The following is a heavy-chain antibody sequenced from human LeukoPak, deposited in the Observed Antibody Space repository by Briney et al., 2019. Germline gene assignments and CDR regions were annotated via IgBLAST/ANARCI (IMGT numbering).Heavy chain of an antibody. CDR1: GGTFSSYA. D-gene: IGHD2-2*01. Sequence: ASVKVSCKASGGTFSSYAISWVRQAPGQGLEWMGWISAYNGNTNYAQKLQGRVTMTTDTSTSTAYMELRSLRSDDTAVYYCARARGYCSSTSCWFDLWGRGTLVTVSS. V-gene: IGHV1-18*01. CDR3: ARARGYCSSTSCWFDL. CDR2: ISAYNGNT. J-gene: IGHJ2*01.